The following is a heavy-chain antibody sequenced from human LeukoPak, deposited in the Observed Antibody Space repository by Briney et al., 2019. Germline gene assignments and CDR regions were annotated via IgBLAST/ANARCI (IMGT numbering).Heavy chain of an antibody. CDR1: GGSIGTYY. CDR2: IYVTGT. D-gene: IGHD3-16*02. CDR3: ARHIGGGIEDMDV. Sequence: SETLSLTCTVSGGSIGTYYWSWIPQSPGKGLEWIGYIYVTGTRYNPYLQSRVTISVDRSSNQFFLKMSAVTAADTAVYYCARHIGGGIEDMDVWGKGTKVIVSS. V-gene: IGHV4-59*08. J-gene: IGHJ6*03.